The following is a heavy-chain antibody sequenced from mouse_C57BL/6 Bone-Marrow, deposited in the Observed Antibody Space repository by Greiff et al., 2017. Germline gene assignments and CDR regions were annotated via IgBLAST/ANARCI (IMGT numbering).Heavy chain of an antibody. V-gene: IGHV1-50*01. Sequence: VQLQQPGAELVKPGASVKLSCKASGYTFTSYWMQWVKQRPGQGLEWIGEIDPSDSYTNYNQKFKGKATLTVDTSSSTAYMQHSSLTSEDSAVYYCSREGLSGFAYWGQVTLGTVSA. CDR3: SREGLSGFAY. CDR1: GYTFTSYW. D-gene: IGHD2-4*01. CDR2: IDPSDSYT. J-gene: IGHJ3*01.